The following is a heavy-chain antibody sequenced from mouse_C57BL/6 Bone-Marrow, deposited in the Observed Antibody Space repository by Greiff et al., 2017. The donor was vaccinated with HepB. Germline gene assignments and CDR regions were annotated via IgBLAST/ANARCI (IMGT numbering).Heavy chain of an antibody. Sequence: QVQLQQPGAELVKPGASVKVSCKASGYTFTSYWIHWVKQRPGQGLEWIGNINPRNGGTDYSEKFKSKATLTVDKSSSTAYMQLSSLSSEESAAYYCARGWLPYAMDYWGQGTSVTVSA. CDR2: INPRNGGT. V-gene: IGHV1-53*01. CDR1: GYTFTSYW. J-gene: IGHJ4*01. D-gene: IGHD2-3*01. CDR3: ARGWLPYAMDY.